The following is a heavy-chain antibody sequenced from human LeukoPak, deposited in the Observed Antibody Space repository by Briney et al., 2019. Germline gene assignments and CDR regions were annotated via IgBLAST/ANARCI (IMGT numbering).Heavy chain of an antibody. J-gene: IGHJ3*02. V-gene: IGHV1-69*04. Sequence: SVKVSCKASGGTFSSYAISWVRQAPGQGLEWMGRIIPILGIANYAQKFQGRVTITADKSTSTAYMELSSLRSEDTAVYYCAKDRGRGGLSSAFDIWGQGTMVTVSS. CDR2: IIPILGIA. CDR3: AKDRGRGGLSSAFDI. D-gene: IGHD3-16*01. CDR1: GGTFSSYA.